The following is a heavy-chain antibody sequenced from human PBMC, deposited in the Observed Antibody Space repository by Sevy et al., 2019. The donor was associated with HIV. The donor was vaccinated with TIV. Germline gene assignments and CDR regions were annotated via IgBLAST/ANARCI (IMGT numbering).Heavy chain of an antibody. D-gene: IGHD3-16*02. CDR2: IKQDGSEK. CDR3: AREVSVEGGWGSYRYGVLNWFDP. CDR1: GFTFSSYW. Sequence: GGSLRLSCAASGFTFSSYWMSWVRQAPGKGLEWVANIKQDGSEKYYVDSVKGRFTISRDNAKNSLYLQMNSLRAEDTAVYYCAREVSVEGGWGSYRYGVLNWFDPWGQGTLVTVSS. V-gene: IGHV3-7*03. J-gene: IGHJ5*02.